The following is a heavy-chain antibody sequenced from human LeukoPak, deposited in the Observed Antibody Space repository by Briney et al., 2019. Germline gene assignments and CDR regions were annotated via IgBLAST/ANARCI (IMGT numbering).Heavy chain of an antibody. CDR2: ISSSGSTI. D-gene: IGHD3-10*01. J-gene: IGHJ4*02. V-gene: IGHV3-48*03. CDR1: GFTFASYE. Sequence: GGSLRLSCAASGFTFASYEMHWARQAPGKGLEWVSYISSSGSTILHADSVKGRFTISRDNAKNSLYLQMNSLRAEDTAVYYCAREGSFYFDYWGPGTLVTVSS. CDR3: AREGSFYFDY.